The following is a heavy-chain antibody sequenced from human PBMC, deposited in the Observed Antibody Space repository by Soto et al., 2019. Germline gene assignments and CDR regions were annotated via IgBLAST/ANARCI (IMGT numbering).Heavy chain of an antibody. V-gene: IGHV3-21*01. Sequence: GGSLRLSCAASGFTFSSYSMNWVRQAPGKGLEWVSSISSSSSYIYYADSVKGRFTISRDNAKNSLYLQMNSLRAEDTAVYYCARDRGIAARTYYSMDVWGQGTTVTVSS. CDR2: ISSSSSYI. CDR1: GFTFSSYS. D-gene: IGHD6-6*01. CDR3: ARDRGIAARTYYSMDV. J-gene: IGHJ6*02.